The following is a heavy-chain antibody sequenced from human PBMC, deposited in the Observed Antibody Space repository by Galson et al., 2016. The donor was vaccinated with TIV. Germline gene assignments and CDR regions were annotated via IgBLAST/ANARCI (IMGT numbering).Heavy chain of an antibody. CDR3: ARGIVGASKAFDV. D-gene: IGHD1-26*01. V-gene: IGHV1-3*04. Sequence: SVTVSCKASGYSFTNYNIHWVRQAPGQGLVWMGWINTGNGNTTYPQKLKGRVTIRGDTSATTAYMELNSLTSEDMAAYYCARGIVGASKAFDVGGQGTVVTVSS. J-gene: IGHJ3*01. CDR2: INTGNGNT. CDR1: GYSFTNYN.